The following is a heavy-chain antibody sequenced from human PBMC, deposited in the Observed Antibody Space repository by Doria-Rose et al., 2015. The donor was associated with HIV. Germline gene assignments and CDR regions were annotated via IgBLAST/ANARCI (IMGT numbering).Heavy chain of an antibody. D-gene: IGHD6-13*01. Sequence: TLKESGPALVKPTETLTLTCTVSGVSLSSPGMGVSWIRQPPGKALEWLATIFSDDERSYKTSLKSRLTISRGTSKSQVVLTMTDMDPVDTATYYCARIKSSRWYHKYYFDFWGQGTLVIVSA. CDR3: ARIKSSRWYHKYYFDF. J-gene: IGHJ4*02. V-gene: IGHV2-26*01. CDR2: IFSDDER. CDR1: GVSLSSPGMG.